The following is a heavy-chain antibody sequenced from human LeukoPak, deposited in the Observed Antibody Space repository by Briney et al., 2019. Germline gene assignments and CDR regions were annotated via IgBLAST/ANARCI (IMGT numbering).Heavy chain of an antibody. CDR2: INPNSGSA. CDR1: GYTFTAYY. CDR3: ARAGLNGDYVSDS. J-gene: IGHJ4*02. Sequence: GTSVKVSCKASGYTFTAYYVQWVRQAPGQGLEWMGRINPNSGSANYAQKFQDRVTVTRETSISTVYMELKWLISEDTAVYYCARAGLNGDYVSDSWGQGTLVTVSS. V-gene: IGHV1-2*06. D-gene: IGHD4-17*01.